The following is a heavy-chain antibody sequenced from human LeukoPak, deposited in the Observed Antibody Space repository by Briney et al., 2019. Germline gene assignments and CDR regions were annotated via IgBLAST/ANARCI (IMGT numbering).Heavy chain of an antibody. CDR1: GGSISSYY. D-gene: IGHD3-10*01. CDR2: IYYSGST. J-gene: IGHJ6*03. Sequence: SETLSLTCTVSGGSISSYYWSWIRQPPGKGLEWIGYIYYSGSTNYNPSLKSRVTISVDTSRNQFSLKLSSVTAADTAVYYCARDREFGTYYYYYMDVWGKGTTVTVSS. V-gene: IGHV4-59*01. CDR3: ARDREFGTYYYYYMDV.